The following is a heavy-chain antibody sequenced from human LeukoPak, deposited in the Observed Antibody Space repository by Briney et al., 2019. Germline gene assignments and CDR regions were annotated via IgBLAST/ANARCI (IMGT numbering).Heavy chain of an antibody. J-gene: IGHJ4*02. CDR2: ISYDGSNK. CDR3: ARNTRGYSGSPPDY. D-gene: IGHD5-12*01. CDR1: GFTFSSYA. Sequence: PGGSLRLSCAASGFTFSSYAMHWVRQAPGKGLEWVAVISYDGSNKYYADSVKGRFTISRDNSKNTLYLQMNSLRAEDTAVYYCARNTRGYSGSPPDYRGQGTLVTVSS. V-gene: IGHV3-30*04.